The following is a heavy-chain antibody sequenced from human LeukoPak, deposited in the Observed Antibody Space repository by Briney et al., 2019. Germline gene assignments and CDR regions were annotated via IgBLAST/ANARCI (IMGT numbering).Heavy chain of an antibody. CDR1: GGSISSYY. V-gene: IGHV4-59*01. J-gene: IGHJ4*02. CDR3: ARGVPLSVVITSGGVDY. D-gene: IGHD3-16*01. Sequence: SETLSLTCTVSGGSISSYYWSWIRQPPGKGLEWIGYIYYSGSTNYNPSLKSRVTISVDTSKNQFSLKLSSVTAADTAVYYCARGVPLSVVITSGGVDYWGQGTLVTVSS. CDR2: IYYSGST.